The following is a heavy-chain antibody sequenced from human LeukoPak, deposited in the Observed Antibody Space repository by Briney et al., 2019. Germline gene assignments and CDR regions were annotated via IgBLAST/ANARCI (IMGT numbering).Heavy chain of an antibody. J-gene: IGHJ4*02. V-gene: IGHV1-18*01. CDR3: ARGDYYGSGTYYKKTVDY. Sequence: GASVKVSCKASGYTFTSYGINWVRQAPGQGLEWMGWISAYNGNTNYAQKLQGRVTMTTDTSTSTAYMELRCLRSDDTAVYYCARGDYYGSGTYYKKTVDYWGQGTLVTVSS. CDR1: GYTFTSYG. CDR2: ISAYNGNT. D-gene: IGHD3-10*01.